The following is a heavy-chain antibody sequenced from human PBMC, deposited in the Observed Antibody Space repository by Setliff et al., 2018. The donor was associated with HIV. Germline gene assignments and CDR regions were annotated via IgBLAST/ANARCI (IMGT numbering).Heavy chain of an antibody. CDR1: GDSIDRSNFF. Sequence: SETLSLTCTVSGDSIDRSNFFWTWIRQHPGKGLEWIGYIYYSGSATYNPSLKSQASISVDTSRNEFSLELSSVTAADTAVYFCARGGAFCGRDSCYYLDYWGQGNPVTVSS. CDR3: ARGGAFCGRDSCYYLDY. CDR2: IYYSGSA. V-gene: IGHV4-31*01. D-gene: IGHD2-21*02. J-gene: IGHJ4*02.